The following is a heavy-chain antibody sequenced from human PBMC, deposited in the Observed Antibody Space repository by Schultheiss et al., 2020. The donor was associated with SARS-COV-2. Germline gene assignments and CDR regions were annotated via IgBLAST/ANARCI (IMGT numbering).Heavy chain of an antibody. CDR2: ISSSSSTI. Sequence: GGSLRLSCAASGFTFSSYSMNWVRQAPGKGLEWVSYISSSSSTIYYADSVKGRFTISRDNAKNSLYLQMNSLRAEDTAVYYCAREDIVVVPAAKGPGTKYYYYGMDVWGQGTTVTVSS. D-gene: IGHD2-2*01. V-gene: IGHV3-48*04. CDR3: AREDIVVVPAAKGPGTKYYYYGMDV. CDR1: GFTFSSYS. J-gene: IGHJ6*02.